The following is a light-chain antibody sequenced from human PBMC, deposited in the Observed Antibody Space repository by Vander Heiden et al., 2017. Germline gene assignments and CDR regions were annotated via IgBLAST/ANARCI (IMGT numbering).Light chain of an antibody. V-gene: IGLV3-25*03. CDR1: ALPRQY. CDR3: QSADSSGIYEV. Sequence: SYELTQPPSVSVSPGQTARITCSGTALPRQYAYWYQQKPGQAPVLVIYKDSERPSGIPERFSGSSSGTTVTLTNSRVQAEDEADYYCQSADSSGIYEVFGGGTKLTVL. J-gene: IGLJ2*01. CDR2: KDS.